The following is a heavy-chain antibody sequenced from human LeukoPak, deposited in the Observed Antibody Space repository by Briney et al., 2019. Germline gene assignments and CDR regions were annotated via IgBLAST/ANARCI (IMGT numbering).Heavy chain of an antibody. CDR2: ISGSGSTI. D-gene: IGHD1-26*01. CDR3: ARESGSYYVFDY. Sequence: GGSLRLSCAASGFTFSSYEMNWVRQAPGKGLEWVSYISGSGSTIYYADSVKGRFTISRDNAKNSLYLQMDSLRAEDTAVYYCARESGSYYVFDYWGQGTLVTVSS. CDR1: GFTFSSYE. J-gene: IGHJ4*02. V-gene: IGHV3-48*03.